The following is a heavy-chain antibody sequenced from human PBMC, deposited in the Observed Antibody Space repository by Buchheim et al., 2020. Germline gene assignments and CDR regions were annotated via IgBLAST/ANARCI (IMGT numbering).Heavy chain of an antibody. V-gene: IGHV2-70*01. D-gene: IGHD2-2*01. Sequence: QVTLRESGPALVKPTQTLTLTCTFSGFSLSTGGMCVSWIRQPPGKALEWLALINWDGDEYYSKSLRTMLTISKDTSKNQVVLTMTNMDPVDTATYYCARATRAYSWFDPWGQGTL. CDR3: ARATRAYSWFDP. J-gene: IGHJ5*02. CDR2: INWDGDE. CDR1: GFSLSTGGMC.